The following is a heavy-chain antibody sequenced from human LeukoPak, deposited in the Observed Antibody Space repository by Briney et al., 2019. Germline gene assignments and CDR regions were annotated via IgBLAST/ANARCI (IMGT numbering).Heavy chain of an antibody. J-gene: IGHJ4*02. CDR3: ARELRAVAGNLVGY. CDR1: GYTFTGYS. D-gene: IGHD6-19*01. Sequence: ASVRVSCMASGYTFTGYSMHWVRQAPGQGLEWMAWINPNSGGTNYSQTFQGRVTMTRDTSISTAYMELSRLRSDDTAVYYCARELRAVAGNLVGYWCQGTLVTVSS. V-gene: IGHV1-2*02. CDR2: INPNSGGT.